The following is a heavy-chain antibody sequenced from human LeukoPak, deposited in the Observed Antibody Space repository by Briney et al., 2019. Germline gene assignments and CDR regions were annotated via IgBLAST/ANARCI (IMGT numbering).Heavy chain of an antibody. V-gene: IGHV1-69*13. CDR2: IIPIFGTA. J-gene: IGHJ4*02. CDR1: GGTFSSYA. D-gene: IGHD1-26*01. Sequence: SVKVSCKASGGTFSSYAISWVRQAPGQGLEWMGGIIPIFGTANYAQKFQGRVTITADESTSTAYMELSSLSFEDTAVYYCAREGVGGTKRGAFDYWGQGTLVTVSS. CDR3: AREGVGGTKRGAFDY.